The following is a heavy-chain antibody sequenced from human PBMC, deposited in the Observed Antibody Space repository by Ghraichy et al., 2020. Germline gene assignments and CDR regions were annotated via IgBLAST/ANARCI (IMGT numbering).Heavy chain of an antibody. J-gene: IGHJ6*02. CDR1: GFSLSTSGMC. Sequence: SGPTLVKPTQTLTLTCTFSGFSLSTSGMCVSWIRQPPGKALEWLALIDWDDEKYYSTSLKTRLTISKDTSKNQVVLTMTNMDPVDTATYYCARIQQRYYYYGMDVWGQGTTVTVSS. D-gene: IGHD6-25*01. CDR3: ARIQQRYYYYGMDV. CDR2: IDWDDEK. V-gene: IGHV2-70*01.